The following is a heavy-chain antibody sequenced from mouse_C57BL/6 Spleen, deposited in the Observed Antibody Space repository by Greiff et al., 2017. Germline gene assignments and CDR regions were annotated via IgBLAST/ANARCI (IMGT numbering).Heavy chain of an antibody. Sequence: EVQLQQSGPELVKPGASVKMSCKASGYTFTDYNMHWVKQSHGKSLAWIGYINPNNGGTSYNQKFKGKAPLTVNKSSSTAYMELRSLTSEDSAVYYCARVGSPIYYYGSSFDDGGQGTTLTVSS. D-gene: IGHD1-1*01. V-gene: IGHV1-22*01. CDR2: INPNNGGT. CDR3: ARVGSPIYYYGSSFDD. J-gene: IGHJ2*01. CDR1: GYTFTDYN.